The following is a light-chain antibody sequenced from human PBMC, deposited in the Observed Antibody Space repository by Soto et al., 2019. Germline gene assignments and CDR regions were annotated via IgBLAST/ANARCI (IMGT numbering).Light chain of an antibody. V-gene: IGLV1-40*01. Sequence: QSALTQPPSVSGAPGQRVTISCTGSSSNIGGGYDVHGYQQLPGTAPKLLIYGNSNRPSGVPDRFSGSKSGTSASLAITGFQAEDEAYEYWHSYDSSHYVFGTGSKVTVL. CDR1: SSNIGGGYD. CDR2: GNS. CDR3: HSYDSSHYV. J-gene: IGLJ1*01.